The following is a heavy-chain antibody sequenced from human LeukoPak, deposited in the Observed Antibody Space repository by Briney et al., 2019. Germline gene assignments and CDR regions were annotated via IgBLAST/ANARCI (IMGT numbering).Heavy chain of an antibody. CDR2: IIPIFGTA. J-gene: IGHJ4*02. Sequence: SVKVSCKASGGTFSSYAISWVRQAPGQGLEWMGRIIPIFGTANYAQKFQDRVTITTDESTSTAYMELSSLRSEDTAVYYCARGALYDDSSAYWGQGTLVTVSS. V-gene: IGHV1-69*05. CDR3: ARGALYDDSSAY. D-gene: IGHD3-22*01. CDR1: GGTFSSYA.